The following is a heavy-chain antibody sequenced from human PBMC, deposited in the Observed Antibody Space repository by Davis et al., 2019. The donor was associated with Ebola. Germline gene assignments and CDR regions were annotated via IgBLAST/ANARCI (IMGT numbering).Heavy chain of an antibody. CDR2: ISGTSTYT. CDR1: GFTFSSFA. Sequence: GESLKISCAASGFTFSSFAMSWVRQAPGKGLEWVSTISGTSTYTYYADSVKGRFTISRHNSKNTLYLQMNSLRAEDTAVYYCARSYGDYAMDVWGQGTTVTVSS. D-gene: IGHD1-26*01. V-gene: IGHV3-23*01. CDR3: ARSYGDYAMDV. J-gene: IGHJ6*02.